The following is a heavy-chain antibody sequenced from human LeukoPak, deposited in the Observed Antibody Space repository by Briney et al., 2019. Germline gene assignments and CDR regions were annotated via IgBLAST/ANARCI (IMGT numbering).Heavy chain of an antibody. D-gene: IGHD3-3*01. CDR3: ARKEDYDFWSGYYYYYYGMDV. V-gene: IGHV1-18*04. Sequence: ASVKVSCKASGYTFSSYAISWVRQAPGQGLEWMGWISADNGNTNHAQKFQGRVSLTTDTSTGTAYMELRSLRSDDTAVYYCARKEDYDFWSGYYYYYYGMDVWGQGTTVTVSS. J-gene: IGHJ6*02. CDR1: GYTFSSYA. CDR2: ISADNGNT.